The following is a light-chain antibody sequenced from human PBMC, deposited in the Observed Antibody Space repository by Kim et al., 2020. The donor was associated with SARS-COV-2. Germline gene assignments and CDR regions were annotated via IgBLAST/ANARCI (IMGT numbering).Light chain of an antibody. CDR3: QQYSNWPDT. V-gene: IGKV3-15*01. CDR2: GAS. CDR1: QSVSSN. J-gene: IGKJ2*01. Sequence: SVSPGERATLSCRASQSVSSNVAWYQQKLGQAPRLLIYGASTRATGLPARFSGSGSGTEFTLTISSLQSEDFAVYYCQQYSNWPDTFGQGTKLEI.